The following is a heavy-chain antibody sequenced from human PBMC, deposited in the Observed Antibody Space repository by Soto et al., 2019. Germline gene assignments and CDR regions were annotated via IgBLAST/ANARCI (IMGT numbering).Heavy chain of an antibody. CDR3: ARVTPVSGSSGYYEGGTRWCDP. CDR2: ISAYNGNT. V-gene: IGHV1-18*01. J-gene: IGHJ5*02. CDR1: GYTFTSHG. Sequence: GASVKVSCKASGYTFTSHGISWVRQAPGQGHERMGWISAYNGNTNYAQKLQVRVTMTTDTSTSTAYMELRGLRSDDTAVYYCARVTPVSGSSGYYEGGTRWCDPWGQGTLVTVS. D-gene: IGHD3-22*01.